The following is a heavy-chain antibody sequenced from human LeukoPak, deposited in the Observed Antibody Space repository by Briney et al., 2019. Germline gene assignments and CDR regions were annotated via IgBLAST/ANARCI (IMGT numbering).Heavy chain of an antibody. J-gene: IGHJ4*02. Sequence: SETLSLTCTVSGGSISSYYWSWIRQPAGKGLEWIGRIYTSGSTNYNPSLKSRVTMSVDTSKNQFSLKLSSVTAADTAMYYCARDPSGYSYGFYFDYWGQGTLVTVSS. CDR1: GGSISSYY. CDR2: IYTSGST. CDR3: ARDPSGYSYGFYFDY. V-gene: IGHV4-4*07. D-gene: IGHD5-18*01.